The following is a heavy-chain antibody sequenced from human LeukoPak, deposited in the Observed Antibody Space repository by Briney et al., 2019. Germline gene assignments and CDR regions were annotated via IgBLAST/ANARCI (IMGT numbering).Heavy chain of an antibody. CDR1: GFTFSDYY. V-gene: IGHV3-11*01. D-gene: IGHD6-13*01. J-gene: IGHJ6*03. CDR2: ISSSGSTI. CDR3: ARDSSSWYYYYYMDV. Sequence: KPGGSLRLSCAASGFTFSDYYMSWIRQAPGKGREWVSYISSSGSTIYYADSVKGRFTISRDNAKNSLYLQMNSLRAEDTAVYHCARDSSSWYYYYYMDVWGEGTTVTVSS.